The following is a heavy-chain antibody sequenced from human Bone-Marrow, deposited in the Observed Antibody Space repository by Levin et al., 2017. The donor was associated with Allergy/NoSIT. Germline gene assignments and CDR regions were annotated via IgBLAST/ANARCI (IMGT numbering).Heavy chain of an antibody. CDR1: GFTFRTYA. J-gene: IGHJ4*02. CDR3: AKVGSGWFRNKLDS. CDR2: ISGSGAGT. Sequence: GVSLKISCAASGFTFRTYAMSWVRQAPGKGLEWLSGISGSGAGTFYADSVKGRFNISKDNSKNMVYLQLNSLRVEDTAVYYCAKVGSGWFRNKLDSWGQGTLVTVSS. V-gene: IGHV3-23*01. D-gene: IGHD6-19*01.